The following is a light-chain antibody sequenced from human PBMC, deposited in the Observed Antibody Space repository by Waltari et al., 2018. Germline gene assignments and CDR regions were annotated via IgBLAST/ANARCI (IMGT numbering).Light chain of an antibody. CDR3: ATWDDGLGGVWV. Sequence: QSVLTQPPSASATPGPRVIISCSGSDSNLGDHVVNWYPQLPGTAPKLLIYRNDLRPAGVPDRFSASKSGTSASLAISGLQSEDEADYYCATWDDGLGGVWVFGGGTKVTVL. CDR1: DSNLGDHV. J-gene: IGLJ3*02. CDR2: RND. V-gene: IGLV1-44*01.